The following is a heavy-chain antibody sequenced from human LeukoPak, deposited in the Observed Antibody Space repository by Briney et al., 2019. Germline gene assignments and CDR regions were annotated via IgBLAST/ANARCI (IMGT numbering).Heavy chain of an antibody. CDR3: ARPWRRAAISWFDP. CDR2: INHSGST. Sequence: SETLSLTCAVYGGSFSGYYWSWIRQPPGKGLEWIGEINHSGSTNYNPSLKSRVTISVDTSKNQFSLKLSSVTAADTAVYYCARPWRRAAISWFDPWGQGTLVTVSS. D-gene: IGHD2-2*02. V-gene: IGHV4-34*01. CDR1: GGSFSGYY. J-gene: IGHJ5*02.